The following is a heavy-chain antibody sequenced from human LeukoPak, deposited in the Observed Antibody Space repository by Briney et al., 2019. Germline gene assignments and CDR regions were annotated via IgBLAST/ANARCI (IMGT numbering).Heavy chain of an antibody. D-gene: IGHD3-22*01. V-gene: IGHV1-18*01. CDR3: ARGFYYDSSGYYDHRV. Sequence: GASVKVSCKASGYTFTSYGISWVRQAPGQGLEWMGWISAYNGNTNYAQKLQGRVTMTTDTSTSTAYMELRSLRSDDTAVYYCARGFYYDSSGYYDHRVWGQGTLVTVPS. CDR2: ISAYNGNT. CDR1: GYTFTSYG. J-gene: IGHJ4*02.